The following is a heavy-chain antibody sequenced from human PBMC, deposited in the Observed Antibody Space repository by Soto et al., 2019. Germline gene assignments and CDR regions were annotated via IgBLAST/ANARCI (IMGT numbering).Heavy chain of an antibody. Sequence: SVKVSCKASGGTFSSYAISWVRQAPGQGLEWMGGIIPIFGTANYAQKFQGRVTITADESKSTAYMELSSLRSEDTAVYYCARDTIFGVVGSDYYYYGMDVWGQGTTVTVSS. D-gene: IGHD3-3*01. CDR3: ARDTIFGVVGSDYYYYGMDV. CDR2: IIPIFGTA. CDR1: GGTFSSYA. J-gene: IGHJ6*02. V-gene: IGHV1-69*13.